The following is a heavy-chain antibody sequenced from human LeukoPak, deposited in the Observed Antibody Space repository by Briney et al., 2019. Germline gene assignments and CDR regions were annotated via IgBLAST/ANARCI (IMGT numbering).Heavy chain of an antibody. D-gene: IGHD4-11*01. CDR1: RFTFSNYA. V-gene: IGHV3-23*01. J-gene: IGHJ3*02. Sequence: GGSLRLSCAVARFTFSNYAMSWVRQAPGKGLEWASGISGSGGSTYYADSVKGRFTFFGDNSRNTLYLQMSSLRAEDTAVYYCAKARNSDYRFGFDIWGQGTMVTVSS. CDR2: ISGSGGST. CDR3: AKARNSDYRFGFDI.